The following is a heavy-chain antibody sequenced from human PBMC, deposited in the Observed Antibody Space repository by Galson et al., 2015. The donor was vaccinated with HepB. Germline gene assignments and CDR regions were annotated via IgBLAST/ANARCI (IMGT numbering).Heavy chain of an antibody. D-gene: IGHD3-10*01. CDR1: GYTFSGYS. CDR2: ISGSGSSI. CDR3: VRGSDY. J-gene: IGHJ4*02. V-gene: IGHV3-48*02. Sequence: SLRLSCAASGYTFSGYSMNWVRQTPGKGLEWVSYISGSGSSIYYADSVKGRFTISRDNVKNSLYLQMNSLRDEDTAVYYCVRGSDYRGQGTLVTVSS.